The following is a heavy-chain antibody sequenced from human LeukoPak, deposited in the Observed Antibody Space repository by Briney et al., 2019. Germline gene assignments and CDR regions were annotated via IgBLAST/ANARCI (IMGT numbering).Heavy chain of an antibody. D-gene: IGHD5-12*01. Sequence: GRSLRLSCAASGFTFDDYAMHWVRQAPGKGLEWVSGISWNSGSIGYADSVKGRFTISRDNAKNSLYLQMNSLRAEDTALYYCAKAPRPLLYSGYDMGDAFDIWGLGTMVTVSS. CDR1: GFTFDDYA. CDR3: AKAPRPLLYSGYDMGDAFDI. J-gene: IGHJ3*02. V-gene: IGHV3-9*01. CDR2: ISWNSGSI.